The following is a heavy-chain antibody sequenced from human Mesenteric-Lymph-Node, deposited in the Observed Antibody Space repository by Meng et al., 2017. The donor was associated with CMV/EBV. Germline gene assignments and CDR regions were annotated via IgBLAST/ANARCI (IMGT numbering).Heavy chain of an antibody. V-gene: IGHV3-23*03. CDR1: GFTFNNYA. CDR3: ARSGAIDAFDI. CDR2: IYSGTGRT. Sequence: GGSLRLSCAASGFTFNNYAMSWVRQAPGKGLEWVSVIYSGTGRTYYADSVKGRFTISRDSSKNTLYLQMNSLRAEDTAMYYCARSGAIDAFDIWGQGTMVTVSS. J-gene: IGHJ3*02. D-gene: IGHD3-10*01.